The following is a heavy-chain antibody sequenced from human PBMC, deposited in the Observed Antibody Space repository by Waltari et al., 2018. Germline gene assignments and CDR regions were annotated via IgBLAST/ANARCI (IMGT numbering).Heavy chain of an antibody. J-gene: IGHJ4*02. V-gene: IGHV1-8*01. D-gene: IGHD3-3*01. CDR1: GYTFTSYD. CDR3: ARVVYDFWSGYYYYFDY. CDR2: MNPNSGNT. Sequence: QVQLVQSGAEVKKPGASVKVSCKASGYTFTSYDINWVRQATGQGLEWMGWMNPNSGNTGYAQKFQGRVTMTRNTSISTAYMELSSMRSEDTAVYYCARVVYDFWSGYYYYFDYWGQGTLVTVSS.